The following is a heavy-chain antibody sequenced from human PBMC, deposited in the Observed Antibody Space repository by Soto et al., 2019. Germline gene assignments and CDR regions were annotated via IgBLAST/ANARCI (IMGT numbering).Heavy chain of an antibody. D-gene: IGHD6-6*01. CDR1: GGTFSSYA. CDR3: ARDYSQSGIAARLGTDV. Sequence: SVKVSCKASGGTFSSYAISWVRQAPGQGLEWMGGIIPIFGTANYAQKFQGRVTITADKSTSTAYMELSSLRSEDTAVYYCARDYSQSGIAARLGTDVWGEGTKVTVSS. CDR2: IIPIFGTA. J-gene: IGHJ6*04. V-gene: IGHV1-69*06.